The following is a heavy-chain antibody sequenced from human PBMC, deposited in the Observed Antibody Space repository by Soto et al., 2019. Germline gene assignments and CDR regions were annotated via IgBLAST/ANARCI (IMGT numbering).Heavy chain of an antibody. CDR3: AKAGYCTRGNCYDYYRYGMDV. CDR2: VSYDGSSE. CDR1: GFPFSDYG. J-gene: IGHJ6*02. V-gene: IGHV3-30*18. D-gene: IGHD3-10*01. Sequence: VQMVESGGGVVQPGRSLRLTCAVSGFPFSDYGMHWVRQAPRKGLEWVAVVSYDGSSEFYADSVKGRFTISRDNSKNTLHLQMNSLRPEDTAVYYCAKAGYCTRGNCYDYYRYGMDVWGQGNAVTVSS.